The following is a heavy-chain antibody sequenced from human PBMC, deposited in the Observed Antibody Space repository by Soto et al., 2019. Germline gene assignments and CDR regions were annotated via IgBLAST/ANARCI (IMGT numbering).Heavy chain of an antibody. CDR3: ERLSSSGWPIDS. J-gene: IGHJ4*02. D-gene: IGHD6-19*01. Sequence: QVQLQESGPGLIKGSQTLTLTCTVSGGSISSGGYYWSWIRQHPGKGLEWIGYTYNSANTYQSRSLNSRVSISADTSKNQFCLNLSYVSAADTARDYCERLSSSGWPIDSWGQGTMVTVSS. CDR1: GGSISSGGYY. CDR2: TYNSANT. V-gene: IGHV4-31*03.